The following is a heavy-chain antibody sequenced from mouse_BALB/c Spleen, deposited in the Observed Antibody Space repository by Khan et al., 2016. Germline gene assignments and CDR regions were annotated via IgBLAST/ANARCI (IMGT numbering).Heavy chain of an antibody. D-gene: IGHD2-4*01. CDR2: IWGDGST. Sequence: QVQLKESGPGLVAPSQSLSITCTVSGFSLTGFSVNWVRQPPGKGLEWLGVIWGDGSTDYNSALKSRLSFSKDDSKSQVFLKMNSLQTDDTARFFCASYYDYDGGFANWGQGTLVTVSA. CDR1: GFSLTGFS. V-gene: IGHV2-6-7*01. J-gene: IGHJ3*01. CDR3: ASYYDYDGGFAN.